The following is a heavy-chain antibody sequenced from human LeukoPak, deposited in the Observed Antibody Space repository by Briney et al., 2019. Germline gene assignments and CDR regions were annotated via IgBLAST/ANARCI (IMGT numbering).Heavy chain of an antibody. J-gene: IGHJ4*02. CDR1: GGSISSHY. V-gene: IGHV4-59*11. D-gene: IGHD2-21*02. CDR3: ARVGVVTDNFDY. CDR2: IYYSGST. Sequence: SETLSLTCTVSGGSISSHYWSGIRQPPGKGREWIGYIYYSGSTNYNPSLKSRVTISVDTSKNQFSLKLSSVTAADTAVSYCARVGVVTDNFDYWGKGTLVTVSS.